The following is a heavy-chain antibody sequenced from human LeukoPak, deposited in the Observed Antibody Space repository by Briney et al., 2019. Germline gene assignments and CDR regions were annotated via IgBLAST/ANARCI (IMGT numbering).Heavy chain of an antibody. V-gene: IGHV4-39*01. Sequence: PSETLSLTCTVSGGSISSSSYYWGWIRQPPGKGLEWIVSIYYSGSTYYNPSLKSRVTISVDTSKNQFSLKLSSVTAADTAVYYCARRYYYGSGSYYNGSTLDYWGQGTLVTVSS. J-gene: IGHJ4*02. CDR2: IYYSGST. CDR1: GGSISSSSYY. CDR3: ARRYYYGSGSYYNGSTLDY. D-gene: IGHD3-10*01.